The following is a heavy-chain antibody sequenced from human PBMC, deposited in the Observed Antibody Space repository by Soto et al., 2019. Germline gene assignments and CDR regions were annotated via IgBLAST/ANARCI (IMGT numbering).Heavy chain of an antibody. D-gene: IGHD3-22*01. Sequence: GESLKISCKGFGYSFTSYWIGWVRQMPGKGLEWKGIIYTGDSDTRYSPSFQGQVTISADKSISTAYLQWSSLKASDTAMYYCGLYYYDSSGYFAFDIWGQGTMVTVSS. V-gene: IGHV5-51*01. J-gene: IGHJ3*02. CDR3: GLYYYDSSGYFAFDI. CDR2: IYTGDSDT. CDR1: GYSFTSYW.